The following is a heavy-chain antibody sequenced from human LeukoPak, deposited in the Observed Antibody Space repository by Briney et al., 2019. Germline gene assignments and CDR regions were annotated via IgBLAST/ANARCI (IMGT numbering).Heavy chain of an antibody. Sequence: SETLSLTCAVYGGSFSGYYWSWIRQPPGKGLEWIGEINHSGSTNYNPSLKSRVTISVDTSKNQFSLKLSSVTAADTAVYYCAGRTFGEGTLDPWGQGTLVTVSS. CDR1: GGSFSGYY. CDR3: AGRTFGEGTLDP. V-gene: IGHV4-34*01. D-gene: IGHD2-8*01. CDR2: INHSGST. J-gene: IGHJ5*02.